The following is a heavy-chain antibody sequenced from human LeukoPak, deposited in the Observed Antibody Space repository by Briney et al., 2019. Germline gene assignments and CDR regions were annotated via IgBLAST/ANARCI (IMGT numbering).Heavy chain of an antibody. Sequence: GGPLRLSCAASGFTFSNAWMSWVRQAPGKGLEWVGRIKSKTDGGTTDYAAPVKGRFTISRDDSKNTLYLQMNSLKTEDTAVYYCTTEFYYDSSGYTPPFDYWGQGTLVTVSS. CDR1: GFTFSNAW. V-gene: IGHV3-15*01. J-gene: IGHJ4*02. CDR2: IKSKTDGGTT. CDR3: TTEFYYDSSGYTPPFDY. D-gene: IGHD3-22*01.